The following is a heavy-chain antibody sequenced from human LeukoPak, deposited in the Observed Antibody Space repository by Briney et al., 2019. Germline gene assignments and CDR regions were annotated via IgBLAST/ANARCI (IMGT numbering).Heavy chain of an antibody. Sequence: ASVKVSCKASGYTFTSYAMNWVRQAPGQGLEWMGWINTNTGNPTYAQGFTGRFVFSLDTSVSTAYLQISSLKAEDTAVYYCASPGIAAAGSALFDYWGQGTLVTVSS. CDR3: ASPGIAAAGSALFDY. CDR1: GYTFTSYA. V-gene: IGHV7-4-1*02. D-gene: IGHD6-13*01. CDR2: INTNTGNP. J-gene: IGHJ4*02.